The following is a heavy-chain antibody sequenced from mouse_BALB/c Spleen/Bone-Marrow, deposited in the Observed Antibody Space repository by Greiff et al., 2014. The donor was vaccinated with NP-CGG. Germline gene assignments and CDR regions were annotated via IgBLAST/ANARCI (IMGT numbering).Heavy chain of an antibody. CDR3: AREGYYGSPFAY. V-gene: IGHV1-7*01. J-gene: IGHJ3*01. CDR2: INPSTGYT. D-gene: IGHD1-1*01. Sequence: VQLVESGAELAKPGASVKMSCKASGYTFTSYWMHWVKQRPGQGLEWIGYINPSTGYTEYNQKFKDKATLTADKSSGTAYMQLSSLTSEDSAVYYCAREGYYGSPFAYWGQGTLVTVSA. CDR1: GYTFTSYW.